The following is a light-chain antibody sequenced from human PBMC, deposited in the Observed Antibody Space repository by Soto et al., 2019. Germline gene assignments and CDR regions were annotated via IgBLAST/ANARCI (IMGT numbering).Light chain of an antibody. CDR3: LQDYNYPWT. CDR1: QGIRND. J-gene: IGKJ1*01. V-gene: IGKV1-6*01. CDR2: AAS. Sequence: AIQMTQSPSSLSASVGDRVTITCRASQGIRNDLGWYQQKPGKAPMLLIYAASSLQSGVPSRFSGSGSGTDFTLTSSSLQPEDFATYYCLQDYNYPWTFGQGTKVEIK.